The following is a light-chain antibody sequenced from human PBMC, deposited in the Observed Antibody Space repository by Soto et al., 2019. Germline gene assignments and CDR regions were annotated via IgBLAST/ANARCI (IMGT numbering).Light chain of an antibody. J-gene: IGLJ2*01. CDR3: SSYTSSNTLV. V-gene: IGLV2-14*01. Sequence: QSVLTQPASVSGSPGQSITISCTGTSSDVGGYDHVSWYQQHPGRAPKLMIYDVSNRPSGVSNRSSGSKSGNTASLTISGLQAEDEADYYCSSYTSSNTLVFGGGTKVTVL. CDR1: SSDVGGYDH. CDR2: DVS.